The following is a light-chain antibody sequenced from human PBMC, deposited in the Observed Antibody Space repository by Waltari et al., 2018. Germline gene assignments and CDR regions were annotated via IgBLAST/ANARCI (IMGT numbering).Light chain of an antibody. V-gene: IGLV1-44*01. CDR3: ASWDDSLNGPV. CDR1: RSNIGTNT. Sequence: QSVLTQPPSASGTPGQRVTISCSGSRSNIGTNTVNWYQQLPGAAPKVRIYRNNQRHSGVPDLFSGSKSVTSASLAISGLQSEDEAAYFCASWDDSLNGPVFGGGTTLTVL. CDR2: RNN. J-gene: IGLJ3*02.